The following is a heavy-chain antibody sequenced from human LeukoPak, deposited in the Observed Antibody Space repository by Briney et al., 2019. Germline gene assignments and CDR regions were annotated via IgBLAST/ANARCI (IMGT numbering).Heavy chain of an antibody. CDR3: ARSGGLERRLGV. J-gene: IGHJ4*02. CDR2: IIPIFGTT. CDR1: GGTFSNYA. Sequence: SVKVSCKASGGTFSNYAISWVRQAPGQGLEWMGRIIPIFGTTNYAQKFQGRVTITTDESTSTAYMELSSLRSEDAAVYYCARSGGLERRLGVWGQGTLVTVSS. V-gene: IGHV1-69*05. D-gene: IGHD1-1*01.